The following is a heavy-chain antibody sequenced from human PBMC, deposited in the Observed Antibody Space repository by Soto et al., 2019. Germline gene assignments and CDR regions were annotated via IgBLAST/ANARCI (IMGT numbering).Heavy chain of an antibody. D-gene: IGHD6-19*01. V-gene: IGHV3-30-3*01. CDR2: ISHDGINK. Sequence: QVRLVESGGGVVQPGRSLRLSCTASGFSFSSYAMYWFRQPPGKGLEGVAVISHDGINKHYADSVKGRVTVSRDNYNHSLDLQLNSLRGEDTAMYYCARDMYSSDYFVKWFEPWGQGTLVTVSS. CDR3: ARDMYSSDYFVKWFEP. J-gene: IGHJ5*02. CDR1: GFSFSSYA.